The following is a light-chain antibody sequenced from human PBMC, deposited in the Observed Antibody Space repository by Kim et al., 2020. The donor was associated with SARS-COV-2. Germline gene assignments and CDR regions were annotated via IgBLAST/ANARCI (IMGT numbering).Light chain of an antibody. CDR1: QSVDSD. J-gene: IGKJ1*01. Sequence: VSPGESATLSCRASQSVDSDLVWYQQKPGQAPRLLIYDASTRATAIPGRFSGHGSGTEFTLTINSLQSEDFAVYYCQQYHNWPRTFGQGTKVDIK. CDR2: DAS. V-gene: IGKV3-15*01. CDR3: QQYHNWPRT.